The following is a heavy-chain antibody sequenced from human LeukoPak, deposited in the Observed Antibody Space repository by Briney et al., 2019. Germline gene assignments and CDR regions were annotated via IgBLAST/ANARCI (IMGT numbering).Heavy chain of an antibody. CDR2: ISGSGGST. V-gene: IGHV3-23*01. CDR1: GFIFCSYA. CDR3: AKDRGGYSYGYGVFDY. D-gene: IGHD5-18*01. Sequence: GGSLRLFCAASGFIFCSYAMSGVRQAPGEGLECVSAISGSGGSTYYAHSVKGRLTISRDNSKNTLYLQMNSLRAEDTAVYCCAKDRGGYSYGYGVFDYWGQGTLVTVSS. J-gene: IGHJ4*02.